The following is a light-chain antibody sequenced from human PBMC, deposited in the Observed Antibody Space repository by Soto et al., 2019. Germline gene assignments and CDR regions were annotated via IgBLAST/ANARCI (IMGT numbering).Light chain of an antibody. CDR3: QQYGRSPRT. J-gene: IGKJ1*01. CDR2: DAS. V-gene: IGKV3-20*01. CDR1: QSVSSSY. Sequence: EIVLTQSPGALSLSPGERGTVSCRASQSVSSSYLAWYQQKPGQAPRLLIYDASSRATGVPDRFSGSGSGTDFTLTISRVEPEDFAVYYCQQYGRSPRTFGQGTKV.